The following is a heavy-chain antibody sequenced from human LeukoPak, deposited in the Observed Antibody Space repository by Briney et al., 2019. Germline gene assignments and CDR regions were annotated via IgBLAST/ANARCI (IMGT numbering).Heavy chain of an antibody. CDR3: GRSRNYHGSGSYRLDYYYYMDV. J-gene: IGHJ6*03. Sequence: SETLSLTCAVHGGSFSGYYWSWIRQPPGKGLEWIGEINHSGSTNYNPSLKGRVTISVATSKNQFSLKLSSVTAADTAVYFCGRSRNYHGSGSYRLDYYYYMDVWGRGTTVTVSS. CDR1: GGSFSGYY. D-gene: IGHD3-10*01. V-gene: IGHV4-34*01. CDR2: INHSGST.